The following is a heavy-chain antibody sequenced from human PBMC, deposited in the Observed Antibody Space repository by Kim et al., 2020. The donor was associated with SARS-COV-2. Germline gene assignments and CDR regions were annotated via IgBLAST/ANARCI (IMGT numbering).Heavy chain of an antibody. D-gene: IGHD6-6*01. CDR2: IYHSGST. CDR3: ARAIAARSYWFDP. Sequence: SETLSLTCAVSGGSISSSNWWSWVRQPPGKGLEWIGEIYHSGSTNYNPSLKSRVTISVDKSKNQFSLKLSSVTAADTAVYYCARAIAARSYWFDPWGQGTLVTVSS. V-gene: IGHV4-4*02. J-gene: IGHJ5*02. CDR1: GGSISSSNW.